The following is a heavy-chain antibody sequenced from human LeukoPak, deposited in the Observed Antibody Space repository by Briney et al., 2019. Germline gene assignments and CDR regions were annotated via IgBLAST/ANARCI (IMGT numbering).Heavy chain of an antibody. J-gene: IGHJ4*02. Sequence: PSETLSLTCAVYGGSFSGYYWSWIRQPPGKGLEWIGEINHSGSTNYNPSLKSRVTISVDTSKNQFSLRLNSVTAADTAVYYCASRSAAGPFWGQGTLVTVSS. CDR2: INHSGST. D-gene: IGHD6-13*01. CDR1: GGSFSGYY. CDR3: ASRSAAGPF. V-gene: IGHV4-34*01.